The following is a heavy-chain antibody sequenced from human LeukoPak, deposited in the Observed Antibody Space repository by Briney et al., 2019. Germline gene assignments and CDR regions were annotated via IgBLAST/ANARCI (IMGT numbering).Heavy chain of an antibody. Sequence: ASVKVSCKASGYTFTSYGISWVRQAPGQGLEWMGWIRAYNGNTNSAQKLQGRVTMTTDTSTSTAYMELRSLRSDDTAVYYCARVRYDFWSGYDLFDYWGQGTLVTVSS. J-gene: IGHJ4*02. CDR3: ARVRYDFWSGYDLFDY. CDR1: GYTFTSYG. CDR2: IRAYNGNT. V-gene: IGHV1-18*01. D-gene: IGHD3-3*01.